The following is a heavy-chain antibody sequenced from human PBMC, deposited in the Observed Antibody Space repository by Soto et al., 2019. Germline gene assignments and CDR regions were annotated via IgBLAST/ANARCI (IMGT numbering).Heavy chain of an antibody. CDR3: ARAQQLLQNNWFDP. CDR2: INHSGST. J-gene: IGHJ5*02. Sequence: SETLSLTCAVYGGSFSGYYWSWIRQPPGKGLEWIGEINHSGSTNYNPSLKSRVTISVDTSKNQFSLKLSSVTAADTAVYYCARAQQLLQNNWFDPWGQGTLVTVSS. CDR1: GGSFSGYY. D-gene: IGHD6-6*01. V-gene: IGHV4-34*01.